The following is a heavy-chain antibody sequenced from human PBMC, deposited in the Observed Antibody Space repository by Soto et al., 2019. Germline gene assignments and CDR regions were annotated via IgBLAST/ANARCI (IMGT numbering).Heavy chain of an antibody. CDR1: GGTFSSYA. J-gene: IGHJ4*02. CDR2: IIPIFGTA. V-gene: IGHV1-69*01. D-gene: IGHD3-22*01. CDR3: ARVARSYDSSGYYYVG. Sequence: QVQLVQSGAEVKKPGSSVKVSCKASGGTFSSYAISWVRQAPGQGLEWMGGIIPIFGTANYAQKFQGRVTITADESTSTAYMEPSSLRSEDTAVYYCARVARSYDSSGYYYVGWGQGTLVTVSS.